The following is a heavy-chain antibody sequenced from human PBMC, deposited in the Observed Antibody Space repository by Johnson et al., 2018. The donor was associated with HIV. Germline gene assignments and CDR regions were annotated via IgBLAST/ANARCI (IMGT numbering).Heavy chain of an antibody. V-gene: IGHV3-20*04. CDR1: GFSFDDYG. D-gene: IGHD3-10*01. CDR3: ARARGGEGSGSYAFDI. J-gene: IGHJ3*02. Sequence: DVQLVESGGGVVRPGGSLKLSCAASGFSFDDYGMSWVRQPPGKGPEWVSGIDWNGGSTSYADSVRGRFTISRDNAKNSLYLQMNSLRAEDTAVYYCARARGGEGSGSYAFDIWGQGTMVTVSS. CDR2: IDWNGGST.